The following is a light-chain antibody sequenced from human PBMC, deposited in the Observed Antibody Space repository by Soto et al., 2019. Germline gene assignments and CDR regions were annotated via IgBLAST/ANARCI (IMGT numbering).Light chain of an antibody. V-gene: IGKV3-15*01. CDR2: FAS. Sequence: EIVMTQSPATLSVSPGERATLSCRASQSLNNNLAWYQQKPGQAPRLLIYFASTRATGIPARFSGSGSGTDFSLTISSRQSEDFAVYYCQQYSAWPLTFGGGTKVETK. J-gene: IGKJ4*01. CDR1: QSLNNN. CDR3: QQYSAWPLT.